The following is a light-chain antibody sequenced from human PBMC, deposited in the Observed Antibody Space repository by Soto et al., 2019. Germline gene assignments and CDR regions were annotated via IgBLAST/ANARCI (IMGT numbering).Light chain of an antibody. Sequence: IVMTQSPATLSVSPGERATLCCRASQSCSGSYLAWYQHKPGQAPRLLIYGEFSRATGIPDRFSGSGSGTDFTLTISRLEPEDFAVHYCQHYGRSPAWTLRQGTKV. CDR3: QHYGRSPAWT. CDR2: GEF. J-gene: IGKJ1*01. CDR1: QSCSGSY. V-gene: IGKV3-20*01.